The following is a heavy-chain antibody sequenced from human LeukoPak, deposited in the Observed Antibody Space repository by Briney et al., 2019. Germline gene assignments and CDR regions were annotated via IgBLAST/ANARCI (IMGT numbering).Heavy chain of an antibody. CDR1: GGSFSGYY. V-gene: IGHV4-34*01. J-gene: IGHJ6*03. D-gene: IGHD3-3*01. CDR3: AGRLTFWIVKRTNYYYYMDV. Sequence: SETLSLTCAVSGGSFSGYYWSWIRQPPGKGLEWIGEINHSGSTNYNPSLKSRVTISVDTSKNLFSLKLSSVTAADTAVYYCAGRLTFWIVKRTNYYYYMDVWGKGTTVTVSS. CDR2: INHSGST.